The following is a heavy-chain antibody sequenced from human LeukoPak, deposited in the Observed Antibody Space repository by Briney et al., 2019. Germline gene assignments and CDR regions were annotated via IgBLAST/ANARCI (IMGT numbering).Heavy chain of an antibody. CDR2: VYYTGST. D-gene: IGHD3-22*01. CDR1: GGSINSTGHC. CDR3: ARIRSNDSSGYPEYFDY. V-gene: IGHV4-39*01. Sequence: PSETLSLTCTVSGGSINSTGHCWAWLRQPPGKGLEWIGSVYYTGSTHKNPSLKSRVTMTVGTSKNQFSLKLSSVTAADTAVYYCARIRSNDSSGYPEYFDYWGQGTLVTVSS. J-gene: IGHJ4*02.